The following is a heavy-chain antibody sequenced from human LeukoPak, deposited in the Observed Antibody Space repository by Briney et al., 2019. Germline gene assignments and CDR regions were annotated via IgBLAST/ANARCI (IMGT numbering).Heavy chain of an antibody. Sequence: GESLKISCKGSGYSFTSYWIGWVRQMPGKGLEWMGIIYPGDSDTRSSPSFQGQVTISADKSISTAYLQWSSLKASDTAMYYCARWAGSYGHTYYFDYWGQGTLVTVSS. D-gene: IGHD5-18*01. J-gene: IGHJ4*02. V-gene: IGHV5-51*01. CDR1: GYSFTSYW. CDR3: ARWAGSYGHTYYFDY. CDR2: IYPGDSDT.